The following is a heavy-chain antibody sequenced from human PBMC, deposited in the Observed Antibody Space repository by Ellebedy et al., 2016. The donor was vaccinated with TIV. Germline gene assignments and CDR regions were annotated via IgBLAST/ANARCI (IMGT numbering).Heavy chain of an antibody. CDR1: GFIFSDYV. Sequence: GESLKISCAASGFIFSDYVMAWVRQVPGKGLEWVSAMAEYDGRTFYADSVRGRFTISRDNSANILFLHMHSLRAEDTAIYYCTKRAENWGFFDYWGQGARVTVS. V-gene: IGHV3-23*01. CDR3: TKRAENWGFFDY. J-gene: IGHJ4*02. CDR2: MAEYDGRT. D-gene: IGHD7-27*01.